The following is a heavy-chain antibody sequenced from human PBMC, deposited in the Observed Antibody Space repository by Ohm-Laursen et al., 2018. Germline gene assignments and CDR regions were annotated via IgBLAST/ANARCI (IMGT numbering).Heavy chain of an antibody. CDR1: GFTFSSYS. J-gene: IGHJ4*02. V-gene: IGHV3-21*01. Sequence: SLRLSCTASGFTFSSYSMNWVRQAPGKGLEWVSSISSSSSYIYYADSVKGRFTISRDNAKNSLSLQMNSLRDDDTGVYYCARIGYSSSAFDYWGQGTLVTVSS. CDR3: ARIGYSSSAFDY. D-gene: IGHD6-6*01. CDR2: ISSSSSYI.